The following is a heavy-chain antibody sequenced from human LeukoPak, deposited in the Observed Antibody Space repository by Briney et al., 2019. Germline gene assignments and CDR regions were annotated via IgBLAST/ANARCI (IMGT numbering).Heavy chain of an antibody. CDR1: GFTFSSYW. D-gene: IGHD5-18*01. CDR3: ARGGFNAAMVDY. J-gene: IGHJ4*02. Sequence: GGSLRLSCGASGFTFSSYWMHWVRQAPGKGLVWVSRINSDGSSTSYADSVKGRFTISRDNAKNTLYLQMNSLRAEDTAVYYCARGGFNAAMVDYWGQGTLVTVSS. CDR2: INSDGSST. V-gene: IGHV3-74*01.